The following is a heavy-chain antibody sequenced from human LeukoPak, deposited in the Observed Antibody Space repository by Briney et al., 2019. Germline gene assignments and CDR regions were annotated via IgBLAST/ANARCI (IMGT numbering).Heavy chain of an antibody. CDR2: IYHSGST. Sequence: SETLSLTCTVSGGSISSGGYYWSWIRQPPGKGLEWIGYIYHSGSTYYNPSLKSRVTISVDRSKNQFSLKLSSVTAADTAVYYCARDQRPAYFDYWGQGTLVTVSS. V-gene: IGHV4-30-2*01. J-gene: IGHJ4*02. CDR1: GGSISSGGYY. CDR3: ARDQRPAYFDY.